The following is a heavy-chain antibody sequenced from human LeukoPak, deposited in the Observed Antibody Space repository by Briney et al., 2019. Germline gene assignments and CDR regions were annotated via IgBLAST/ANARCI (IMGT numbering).Heavy chain of an antibody. V-gene: IGHV3-30-3*01. CDR3: ARAKELACFDY. J-gene: IGHJ4*02. Sequence: GGSLRLSCAASGFTFSSYAMHWVRQAPGKGLEWVAVISYDGSNKYYADSVKGRFTISRDNSKNTLYLQMNSLRAEDTAVYYCARAKELACFDYWGQGTLVTVSS. D-gene: IGHD6-6*01. CDR1: GFTFSSYA. CDR2: ISYDGSNK.